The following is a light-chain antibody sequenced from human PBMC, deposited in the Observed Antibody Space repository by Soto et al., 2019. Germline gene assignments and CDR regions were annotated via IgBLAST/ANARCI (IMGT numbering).Light chain of an antibody. CDR3: YSYTTSSTWV. Sequence: QSALTQPASVSGSPGQSIAISCTGTSSDVGGYNYVSWYQQHPGKAPKLMIYEVSNRPSGVSNRFSGSKSDNTASLTISGLQAEDEADYYCYSYTTSSTWVFGGGTQLTVL. CDR1: SSDVGGYNY. J-gene: IGLJ3*02. CDR2: EVS. V-gene: IGLV2-14*01.